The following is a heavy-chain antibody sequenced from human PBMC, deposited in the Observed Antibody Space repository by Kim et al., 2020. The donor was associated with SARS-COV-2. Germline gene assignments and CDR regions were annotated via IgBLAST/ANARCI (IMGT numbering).Heavy chain of an antibody. V-gene: IGHV3-48*02. CDR3: ARDFGGSYYTVY. Sequence: YDADSVKGRFTISRDNAKNSLYLQMNSLRDEDTAVYYCARDFGGSYYTVYWGQGTLVTVSS. J-gene: IGHJ4*02. D-gene: IGHD1-26*01.